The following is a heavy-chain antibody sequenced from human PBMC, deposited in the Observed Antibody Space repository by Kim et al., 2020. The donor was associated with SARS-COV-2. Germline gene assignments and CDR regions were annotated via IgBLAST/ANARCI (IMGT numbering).Heavy chain of an antibody. CDR3: TRGHGSRY. Sequence: GSGKSYVDSVKGRFTISRDNAKNSLYLQMNSLRAEDTALYYCTRGHGSRYWGQGTLVTVSS. CDR2: GSGK. D-gene: IGHD3-10*01. J-gene: IGHJ4*02. V-gene: IGHV3-7*01.